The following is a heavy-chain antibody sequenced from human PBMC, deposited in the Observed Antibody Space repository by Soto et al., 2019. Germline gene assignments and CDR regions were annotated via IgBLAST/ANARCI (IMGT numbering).Heavy chain of an antibody. D-gene: IGHD6-13*01. CDR3: ARYRREAVAGYTLDN. J-gene: IGHJ4*02. CDR2: VYNSGST. V-gene: IGHV4-59*01. Sequence: SETLSLTCTVSGGYISSNYWTWIRQPPGKGLEWIGYVYNSGSTNYNPSLKSRVTISEDTSKSQFSLKVNSMTAADTAVYYCARYRREAVAGYTLDNWGQGILVTV. CDR1: GGYISSNY.